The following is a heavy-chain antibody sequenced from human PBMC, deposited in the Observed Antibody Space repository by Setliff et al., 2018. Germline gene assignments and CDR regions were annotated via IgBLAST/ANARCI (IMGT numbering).Heavy chain of an antibody. CDR2: IIPILGIA. D-gene: IGHD3-10*01. Sequence: ASVKVSCKASGGTFSSYAISWVRQAPGQGLEWMGGIIPILGIANYAQNFQGRVTVTTDTSTSTAYMELRSLRSDDTAVYYCARDKGYYGSGSYDYWGQGTLVTVSS. V-gene: IGHV1-69*10. CDR3: ARDKGYYGSGSYDY. CDR1: GGTFSSYA. J-gene: IGHJ4*02.